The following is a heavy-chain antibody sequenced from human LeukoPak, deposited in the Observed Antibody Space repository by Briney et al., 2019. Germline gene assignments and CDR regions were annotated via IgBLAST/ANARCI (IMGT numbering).Heavy chain of an antibody. CDR3: ARSVLPQLEEYYFDY. J-gene: IGHJ4*02. D-gene: IGHD6-6*01. CDR2: VYHSGTT. V-gene: IGHV4-59*02. Sequence: SETLSLTCTVSGGSVTRHFWSWIRQPPGKGLEWIGFVYHSGTTNYNPSLESRVTISIDTSKNQFSLTLTSVTAADTAVYYCARSVLPQLEEYYFDYWGLGTLITVSS. CDR1: GGSVTRHF.